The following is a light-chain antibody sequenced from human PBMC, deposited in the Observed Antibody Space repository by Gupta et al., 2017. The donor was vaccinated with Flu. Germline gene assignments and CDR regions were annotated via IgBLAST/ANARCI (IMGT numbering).Light chain of an antibody. Sequence: QSVLTQPPSASGTPGQRVTISCSGSSPKIGNNAVNWYHQLPGRPPHLLIYITTRRPSGVPDRFSASKSGTSAALAISGLQADDETDYYCAAWDDNRSAYVFGTGTKVTVL. CDR2: ITT. V-gene: IGLV1-44*01. CDR1: SPKIGNNA. CDR3: AAWDDNRSAYV. J-gene: IGLJ1*01.